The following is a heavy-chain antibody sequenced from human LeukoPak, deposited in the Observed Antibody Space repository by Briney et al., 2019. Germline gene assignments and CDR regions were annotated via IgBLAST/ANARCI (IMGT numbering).Heavy chain of an antibody. Sequence: GGSLRLSCAASGFTFSSYWMSWVRQAPGKGLEWVANIKQDGSEKYYVDSVKGRFTISRDNAKNSLYLQMNSLRAEDTAVYYCARDQSDGSGSYYNMYYYYYYMDVWGKGTTVTVSS. CDR3: ARDQSDGSGSYYNMYYYYYYMDV. CDR1: GFTFSSYW. V-gene: IGHV3-7*01. CDR2: IKQDGSEK. J-gene: IGHJ6*03. D-gene: IGHD3-10*01.